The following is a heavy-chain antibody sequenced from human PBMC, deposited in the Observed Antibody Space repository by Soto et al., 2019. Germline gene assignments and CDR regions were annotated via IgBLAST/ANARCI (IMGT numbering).Heavy chain of an antibody. Sequence: RGSLRLSCAASGFTVSSNYMSWVRQAPGKGLEWVSVIYSGGSTYYADSVRGRFTISRDNSKNTLYLQMKSLRAEDTAVYYCARDPPATRHGMDVWGQGTTVTVSS. CDR1: GFTVSSNY. J-gene: IGHJ6*02. V-gene: IGHV3-53*01. CDR3: ARDPPATRHGMDV. CDR2: IYSGGST.